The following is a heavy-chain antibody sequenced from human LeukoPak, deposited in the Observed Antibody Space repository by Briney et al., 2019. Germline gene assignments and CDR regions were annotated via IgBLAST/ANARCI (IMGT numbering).Heavy chain of an antibody. CDR1: GGTFSSYA. V-gene: IGHV1-2*02. CDR3: ARGLLMTTLTTLGY. J-gene: IGHJ4*02. Sequence: GSSVKVSCKASGGTFSSYAISWVRQAPGQGLEWMGWINPNSGGTNFAPKFQGRVTMTRDTSISTVFMELSRLRSDDTAVYYCARGLLMTTLTTLGYWGQGTLVTVSS. CDR2: INPNSGGT. D-gene: IGHD4-17*01.